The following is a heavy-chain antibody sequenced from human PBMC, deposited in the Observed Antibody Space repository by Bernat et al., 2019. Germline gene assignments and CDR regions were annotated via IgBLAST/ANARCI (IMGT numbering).Heavy chain of an antibody. J-gene: IGHJ4*02. D-gene: IGHD2-15*01. V-gene: IGHV4-34*01. CDR1: GGSFSGYY. CDR2: INHSGST. Sequence: QVQLQQWGAGLLKPSETLSLTCAVYGGSFSGYYWSWIRQPPGKGLEWIGEINHSGSTNYNPSLKSRVTISVDTSKNQFSLKLSSLTAADTAVYSCAGTCCSGGRCLLDYWGQGTLVTVSS. CDR3: AGTCCSGGRCLLDY.